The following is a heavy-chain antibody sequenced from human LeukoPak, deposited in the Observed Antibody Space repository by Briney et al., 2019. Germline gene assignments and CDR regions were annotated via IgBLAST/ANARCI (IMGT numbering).Heavy chain of an antibody. CDR1: GGSISSYY. Sequence: SETLSLTCTVSGGSISSYYWSWIRQPPGKGLEWIGYIYYSGSTNYNPSLKSRVTISVDTSKNQFSLKLSSVTAADTAVYYCAREGLKCPQKVCYYYGMDVWGQGNTVTVSS. CDR2: IYYSGST. V-gene: IGHV4-59*01. CDR3: AREGLKCPQKVCYYYGMDV. J-gene: IGHJ6*02.